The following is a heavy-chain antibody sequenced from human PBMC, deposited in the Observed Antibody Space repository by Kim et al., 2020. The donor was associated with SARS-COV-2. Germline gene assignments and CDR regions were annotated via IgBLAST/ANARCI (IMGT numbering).Heavy chain of an antibody. D-gene: IGHD1-26*01. J-gene: IGHJ6*02. CDR3: ASLVGATRRSYYYYGMDV. Sequence: SETLSLTCAVYGGSFSGYYWSWIRQPPGKGLEWIGEINHSGSTNYNPPLKSRVTISVDTSKNQFSLKLSSVTAADTAVYYCASLVGATRRSYYYYGMDVWGQGTTVTVSS. CDR1: GGSFSGYY. CDR2: INHSGST. V-gene: IGHV4-34*01.